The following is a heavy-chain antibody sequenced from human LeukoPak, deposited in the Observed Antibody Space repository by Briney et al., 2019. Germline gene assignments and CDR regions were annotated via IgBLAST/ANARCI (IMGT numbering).Heavy chain of an antibody. J-gene: IGHJ3*02. D-gene: IGHD4-17*01. V-gene: IGHV3-21*01. CDR2: ISSSSSYI. CDR1: GFTFSSYS. Sequence: GGSLRLSCAASGFTFSSYSMNWVRQAPGKGLEWVSSISSSSSYIYYADSVKGRFTISRDNAKNSLYLQMNSLRAEDTAVYYCARVWELGDYTAFDIWGQGTMVTVSS. CDR3: ARVWELGDYTAFDI.